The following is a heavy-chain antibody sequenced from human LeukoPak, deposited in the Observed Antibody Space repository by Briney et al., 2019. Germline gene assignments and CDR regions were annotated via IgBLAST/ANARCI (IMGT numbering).Heavy chain of an antibody. J-gene: IGHJ4*02. Sequence: GSLRLSCAASGFTFSSYGMHWVRQAPGKGLEWVAVIWYDGSNKYYADSVKGRFTISRDNSKNTLYLQMNSLRAEDTAVYYCARGLRYDILTGSGFDYWGQGTLVTVSS. CDR3: ARGLRYDILTGSGFDY. V-gene: IGHV3-33*01. D-gene: IGHD3-9*01. CDR2: IWYDGSNK. CDR1: GFTFSSYG.